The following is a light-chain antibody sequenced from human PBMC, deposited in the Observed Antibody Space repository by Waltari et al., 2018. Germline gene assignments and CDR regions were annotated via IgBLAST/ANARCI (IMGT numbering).Light chain of an antibody. CDR3: QQSYSSPRT. V-gene: IGKV1-13*02. Sequence: AVQLTQSPSSLSASVGDRVTITCRASQAISSALAWYQQKPGKAPNLLIYDASNLESGVPSRFSGSGSGTDFTLTISSLQPEDFATFYCQQSYSSPRTFGQGTKVEIK. CDR1: QAISSA. CDR2: DAS. J-gene: IGKJ1*01.